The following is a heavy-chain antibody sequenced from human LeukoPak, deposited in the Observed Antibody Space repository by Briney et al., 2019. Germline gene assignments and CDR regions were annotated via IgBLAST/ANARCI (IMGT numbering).Heavy chain of an antibody. CDR3: ASKWVTYYYNSSAYHYPTDVFDI. V-gene: IGHV1-2*02. CDR1: GHTFTGYY. CDR2: INANSGGT. D-gene: IGHD3-22*01. J-gene: IGHJ3*02. Sequence: ASVKVSCKASGHTFTGYYMHWVRQAPGQGLEWMGWINANSGGTNYAQKFQGRVTMTRDTSISTAYMELSRLRSDDTGVYYCASKWVTYYYNSSAYHYPTDVFDIWGQGTMVTVSS.